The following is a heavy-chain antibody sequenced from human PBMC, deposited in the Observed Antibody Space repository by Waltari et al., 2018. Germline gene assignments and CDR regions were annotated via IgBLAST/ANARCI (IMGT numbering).Heavy chain of an antibody. CDR3: ATYYYGSGSLNY. Sequence: QVQLQQWGAGLLKPSETLSLTCAVYGGSFSGYYWSWIRQPPGKGLEWIGEINHSGRTNYNPSLKSRVTISVDTSKNQFSLKLSSVTAADTAVYYCATYYYGSGSLNYWGQGTLVTVSS. V-gene: IGHV4-34*01. CDR2: INHSGRT. CDR1: GGSFSGYY. J-gene: IGHJ4*02. D-gene: IGHD3-10*01.